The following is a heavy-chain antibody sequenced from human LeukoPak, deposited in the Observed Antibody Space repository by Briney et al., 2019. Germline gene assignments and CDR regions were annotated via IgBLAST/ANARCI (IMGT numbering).Heavy chain of an antibody. Sequence: SVKVSCKASGGTFSSYAISWVRQAPGQGLEWMGRIIPILGIANYAQKFQGRVTITADKSTSTAYMELSSLRSEDTAVYYCASAMVRGVITKYYFDYWGQGTLVTVSS. D-gene: IGHD3-10*01. CDR2: IIPILGIA. J-gene: IGHJ4*02. V-gene: IGHV1-69*04. CDR1: GGTFSSYA. CDR3: ASAMVRGVITKYYFDY.